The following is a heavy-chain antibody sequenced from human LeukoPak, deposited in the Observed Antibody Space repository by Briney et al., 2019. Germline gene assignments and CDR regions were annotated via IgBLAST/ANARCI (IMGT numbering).Heavy chain of an antibody. D-gene: IGHD1-26*01. CDR1: GYTFTSYG. CDR3: ARGNSGSYYGVYYYYYMDV. Sequence: AASVKVSCKASGYTFTSYGISWVRQAPGQGLEWMGWISAYNGNTNYAQKLQGRVTMTTDTSTSTAYMELSRLRSDDTAVYYCARGNSGSYYGVYYYYYMDVWGKGTTVTVSS. V-gene: IGHV1-18*01. J-gene: IGHJ6*03. CDR2: ISAYNGNT.